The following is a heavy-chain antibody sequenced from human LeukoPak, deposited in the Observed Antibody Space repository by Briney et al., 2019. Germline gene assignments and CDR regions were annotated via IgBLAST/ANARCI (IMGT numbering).Heavy chain of an antibody. J-gene: IGHJ5*02. V-gene: IGHV3-21*01. Sequence: GGSLRLSCAASGFTFSSNSMNWVRQAPGKGLEWVSSISGSSSYIHYADSVKGRFTISRDNAKNSLYLQINSLRAEDTAVYYCARDCFSGIVGATDWFDPWGQGTLVTVSS. D-gene: IGHD1-26*01. CDR1: GFTFSSNS. CDR3: ARDCFSGIVGATDWFDP. CDR2: ISGSSSYI.